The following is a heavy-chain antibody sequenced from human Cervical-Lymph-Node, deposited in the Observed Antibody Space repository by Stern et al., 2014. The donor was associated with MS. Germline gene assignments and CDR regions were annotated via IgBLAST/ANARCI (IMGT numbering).Heavy chain of an antibody. CDR2: IIPMFGTP. D-gene: IGHD5-12*01. CDR1: GGTFNNHV. V-gene: IGHV1-69*01. CDR3: ANRDMGYTYGRHDY. Sequence: QVQLVQSGAAVKKPGSSVKVSCKASGGTFNNHVISWVRQSPGQGLEWMSGIIPMFGTPAYAREFHGRVTLNAAQSTSTVHIDPCSLNYEDTAIYYCANRDMGYTYGRHDYWGQGTQVTVS. J-gene: IGHJ4*02.